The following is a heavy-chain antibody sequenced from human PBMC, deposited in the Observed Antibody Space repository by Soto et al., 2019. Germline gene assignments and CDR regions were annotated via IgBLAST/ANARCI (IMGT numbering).Heavy chain of an antibody. J-gene: IGHJ3*01. CDR3: AFFVYYDYILHAFDF. D-gene: IGHD3-16*01. V-gene: IGHV3-21*01. CDR2: ISSSSSYI. CDR1: GFTFSSYS. Sequence: SGGSLRLSCAASGFTFSSYSMNWVRQAPGKGLEWVSSISSSSSYIYYADSVKGRFTISRDNAKNSLYLQMNSLRAEDTAVYYCAFFVYYDYILHAFDFWGRGTMVPVSS.